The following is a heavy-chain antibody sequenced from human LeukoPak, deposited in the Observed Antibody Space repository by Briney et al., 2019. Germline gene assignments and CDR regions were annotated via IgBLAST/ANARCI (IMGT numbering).Heavy chain of an antibody. CDR3: ARYGTPLTYYYYGMDV. D-gene: IGHD2-15*01. Sequence: GGSLRLSCAASGFTFSSYAMHWVRQAPGKGLEWVAVISYDGSNKYYADSVKGRFTISRDNSKNTLYPQMNSLRAEDTAVYYCARYGTPLTYYYYGMDVWGQGTTVTVSS. CDR2: ISYDGSNK. V-gene: IGHV3-30*04. J-gene: IGHJ6*02. CDR1: GFTFSSYA.